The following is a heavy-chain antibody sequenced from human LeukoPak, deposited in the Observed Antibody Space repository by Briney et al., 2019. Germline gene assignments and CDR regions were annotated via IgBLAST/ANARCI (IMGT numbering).Heavy chain of an antibody. CDR3: ARGENSKTYPVSGY. Sequence: GGSLRLSCAASGFTFSSYGMHWVRQAPGKGLEWVAVISYDGSSKYYIDSVKGRFTISRDNSKNTLYLQMNSLRAEGTAVYYCARGENSKTYPVSGYWGQGTLVTVSS. V-gene: IGHV3-30*03. CDR2: ISYDGSSK. J-gene: IGHJ4*02. D-gene: IGHD2/OR15-2a*01. CDR1: GFTFSSYG.